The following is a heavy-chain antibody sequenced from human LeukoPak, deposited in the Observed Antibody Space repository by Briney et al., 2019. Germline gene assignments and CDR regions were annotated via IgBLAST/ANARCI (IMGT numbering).Heavy chain of an antibody. CDR1: GYTFTSYG. D-gene: IGHD3-22*01. CDR2: ISAYNGNT. V-gene: IGHV1-18*01. Sequence: APVKVSCKASGYTFTSYGISWVRQAPGQGLEWMGWISAYNGNTNYAQKLQGRVTMTTDTSTSTAYMELRSLRSDDTAVYYCARVRSYDSSGPSDYWGQGTLVTVSS. CDR3: ARVRSYDSSGPSDY. J-gene: IGHJ4*02.